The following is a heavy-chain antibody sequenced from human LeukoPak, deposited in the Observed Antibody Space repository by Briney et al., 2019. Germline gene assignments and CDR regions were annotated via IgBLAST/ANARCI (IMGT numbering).Heavy chain of an antibody. CDR3: ARWNYP. D-gene: IGHD1-1*01. Sequence: GGSLRLSCEAFGFFVSDSFMSWVRQAPGKRLEWVSVIFTSGGAFYADSVKGRFTVFRDNSKNTLYLQMNGLRVEDTAIYYCARWNYPWGRGTLVTVSS. CDR1: GFFVSDSF. CDR2: IFTSGGA. J-gene: IGHJ5*02. V-gene: IGHV3-53*01.